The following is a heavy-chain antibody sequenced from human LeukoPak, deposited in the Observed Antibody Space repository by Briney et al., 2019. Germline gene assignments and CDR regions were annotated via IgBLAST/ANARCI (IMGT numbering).Heavy chain of an antibody. J-gene: IGHJ4*02. D-gene: IGHD6-19*01. CDR1: GYTFSSYG. V-gene: IGHV1-18*04. CDR2: HSSYKDKT. CDR3: ARDMKYSSGRPDH. Sequence: ASVKVSCKASGYTFSSYGLSWVRRAPGQGLEWMGWHSSYKDKTNYAQKFHDRVTMTTDTSTSTGYMELGSLTSADTAVYYCARDMKYSSGRPDHWGQGTLVTVSS.